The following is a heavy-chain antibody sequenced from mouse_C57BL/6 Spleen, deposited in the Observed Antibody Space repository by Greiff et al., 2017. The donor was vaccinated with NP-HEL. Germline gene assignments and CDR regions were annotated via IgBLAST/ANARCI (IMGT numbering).Heavy chain of an antibody. CDR3: ARSDHGYFDY. CDR2: IHPNSGST. CDR1: GYTFTSYW. Sequence: QVQLQQPGAELVKPGASVKLSCTASGYTFTSYWMHWVKQRPGQGLEWIGMIHPNSGSTNYNEKFKSKATLTVDKSSSTAYMQLSSLTSEDSAVYYCARSDHGYFDYWGQGTTLTVSS. J-gene: IGHJ2*01. V-gene: IGHV1-64*01.